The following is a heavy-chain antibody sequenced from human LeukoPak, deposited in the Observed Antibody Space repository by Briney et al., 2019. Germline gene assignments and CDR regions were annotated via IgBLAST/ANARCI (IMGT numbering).Heavy chain of an antibody. CDR3: ARAALPTYYDFWSGYVG. CDR2: INPNSGGT. J-gene: IGHJ4*02. D-gene: IGHD3-3*01. Sequence: ASVKVSCKASGYTFTGYYMHWVRQAPGQGLEWMGWINPNSGGTNYAQKFQGRVTMTRDTSISTAYVELSRLRSDDTAVYYCARAALPTYYDFWSGYVGWGQGTLVTVSS. CDR1: GYTFTGYY. V-gene: IGHV1-2*02.